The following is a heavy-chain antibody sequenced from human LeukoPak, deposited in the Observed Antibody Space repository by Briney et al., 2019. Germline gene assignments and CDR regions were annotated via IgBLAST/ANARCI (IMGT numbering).Heavy chain of an antibody. J-gene: IGHJ4*02. CDR1: GITLSNYG. CDR2: INDSGGST. Sequence: GGSLRLSCAVSGITLSNYGMSWVRQAPGKGLEWVAGINDSGGSTNYADSVKGRFTISRDNPKNTLYLQMNSLRAEDTAVYFCAKRGVVIRVILVGFHKEAYYFDSWGQGALVTVSS. CDR3: AKRGVVIRVILVGFHKEAYYFDS. D-gene: IGHD3-22*01. V-gene: IGHV3-23*01.